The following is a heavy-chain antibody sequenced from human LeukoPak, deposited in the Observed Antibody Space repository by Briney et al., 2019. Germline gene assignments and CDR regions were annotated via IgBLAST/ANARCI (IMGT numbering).Heavy chain of an antibody. CDR2: FIPIFSTA. D-gene: IGHD1-14*01. J-gene: IGHJ4*02. CDR3: ARDPGTTHGDY. Sequence: SVKVSCKASGGTFSSYAISWGRQSPGQGLGGMGGFIPIFSTANYAQKFQGRVTITADKSTSTAYMELGSLRSEDTAVYYCARDPGTTHGDYWGQGTLVTVSS. V-gene: IGHV1-69*06. CDR1: GGTFSSYA.